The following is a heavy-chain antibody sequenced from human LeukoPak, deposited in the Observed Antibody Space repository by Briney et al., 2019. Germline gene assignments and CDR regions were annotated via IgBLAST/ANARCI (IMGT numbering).Heavy chain of an antibody. CDR3: ARDCSNGVCFWD. D-gene: IGHD2-8*01. Sequence: GGSLRLSCAASGFTFSSYSMNWVRQAPGKGLEWVANIKQDGSEKYYVDSVKGRFTISRDNAKNSLYLQMNSLRAEDTAVYYCARDCSNGVCFWDWGQGTTVTVSS. J-gene: IGHJ6*02. V-gene: IGHV3-7*05. CDR2: IKQDGSEK. CDR1: GFTFSSYS.